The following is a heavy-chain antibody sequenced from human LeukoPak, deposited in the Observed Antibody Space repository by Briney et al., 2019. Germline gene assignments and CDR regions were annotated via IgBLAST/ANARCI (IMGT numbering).Heavy chain of an antibody. J-gene: IGHJ5*02. Sequence: SQTLSLTCAISGDSVSNDNAVWNWIRQSPSRGLEWLGRTYYRSRWNYDYAGSEKGRMTINPDTSKNQFSLQLNSVAPEDTALYYCARGLMATGFDPWGQGTLVTVSS. CDR2: TYYRSRWNY. CDR1: GDSVSNDNAV. V-gene: IGHV6-1*01. D-gene: IGHD5-24*01. CDR3: ARGLMATGFDP.